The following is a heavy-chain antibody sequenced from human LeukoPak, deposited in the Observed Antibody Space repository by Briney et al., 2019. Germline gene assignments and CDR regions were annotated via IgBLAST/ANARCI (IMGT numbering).Heavy chain of an antibody. J-gene: IGHJ4*02. CDR1: GGSISSYY. V-gene: IGHV4-4*07. CDR2: IYTSGST. CDR3: ARARRYNWNDPFDY. Sequence: PSETLSLTCTVSGGSISSYYWSWIRQPAGKGLEWIGRIYTSGSTNYNPSLKSRVTISVDKSKTQFSLKLSSVTAADTAVYYCARARRYNWNDPFDYWGPGTLVTVSS. D-gene: IGHD1-20*01.